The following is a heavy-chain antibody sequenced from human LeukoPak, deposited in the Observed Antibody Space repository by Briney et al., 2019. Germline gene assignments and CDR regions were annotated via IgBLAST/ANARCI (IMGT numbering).Heavy chain of an antibody. J-gene: IGHJ4*02. V-gene: IGHV4-30-2*01. CDR1: GVSITSGGYS. Sequence: SQTLSLTCAVSGVSITSGGYSWTWVRQPPRKGLEWIGYIYYRGTTYYNPSLKSRVTISVDMSKNQFSLKLSSVTAADTAVYYCASGSGSLLRYWGQGTLVTV. CDR2: IYYRGTT. D-gene: IGHD3-10*01. CDR3: ASGSGSLLRY.